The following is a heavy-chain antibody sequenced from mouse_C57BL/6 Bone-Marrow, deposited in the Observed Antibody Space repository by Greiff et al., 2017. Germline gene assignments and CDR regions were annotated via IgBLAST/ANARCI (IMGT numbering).Heavy chain of an antibody. CDR2: ISSGSSTI. CDR3: ARPLYYGSSSFAY. V-gene: IGHV5-17*01. Sequence: DVKLVESGGGLVKPGGSLKLSCAASGFTFSDYGMHWVRQAPETGLEWVAYISSGSSTIYYADTVKGRFTISRDNAKNTLFLQMTSLRSEDTAMYYCARPLYYGSSSFAYWGQGTLVTVSA. CDR1: GFTFSDYG. D-gene: IGHD1-1*01. J-gene: IGHJ3*01.